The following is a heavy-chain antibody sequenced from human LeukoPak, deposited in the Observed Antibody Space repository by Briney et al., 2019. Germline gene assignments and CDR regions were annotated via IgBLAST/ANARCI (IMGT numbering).Heavy chain of an antibody. CDR3: AREGSSGWYMPYYFDY. J-gene: IGHJ4*02. V-gene: IGHV3-21*01. Sequence: GGSLRLSHAASGFTFSSYSMNWVPQAPGKGLEWVSSISSSSSYIYYADSVKGRFTISRDNAKNSLYLQMNSLRAEDTAVYYCAREGSSGWYMPYYFDYWGQGTLVTVSS. D-gene: IGHD6-19*01. CDR2: ISSSSSYI. CDR1: GFTFSSYS.